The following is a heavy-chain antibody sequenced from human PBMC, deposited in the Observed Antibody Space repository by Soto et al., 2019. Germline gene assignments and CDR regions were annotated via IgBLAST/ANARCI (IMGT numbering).Heavy chain of an antibody. Sequence: GGSMRLSCAASGFTFSDYDMSWIRQDTGKGLEWVSYISSSGSTIYYADSVKGRFTISRDNAKNSLYLQMNSLRAEDTAVYYCARDRRYYDSSGYYALDYWGQGTLVTVS. D-gene: IGHD3-22*01. V-gene: IGHV3-11*01. J-gene: IGHJ4*02. CDR1: GFTFSDYD. CDR3: ARDRRYYDSSGYYALDY. CDR2: ISSSGSTI.